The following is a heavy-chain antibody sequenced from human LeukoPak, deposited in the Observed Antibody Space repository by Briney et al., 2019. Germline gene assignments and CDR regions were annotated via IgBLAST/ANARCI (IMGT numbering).Heavy chain of an antibody. CDR1: GFSFSSYG. Sequence: PGGALRLSCAASGFSFSSYGMYWVRQAPGKGLGWVAFIWYDGSIKYYADSVKGRFTISRDNSKNTLYLQVDSPRAEDTAVDYCAIPRIAAAGETYLDYWGQGTLVTVSS. D-gene: IGHD6-13*01. CDR2: IWYDGSIK. V-gene: IGHV3-30*02. J-gene: IGHJ4*02. CDR3: AIPRIAAAGETYLDY.